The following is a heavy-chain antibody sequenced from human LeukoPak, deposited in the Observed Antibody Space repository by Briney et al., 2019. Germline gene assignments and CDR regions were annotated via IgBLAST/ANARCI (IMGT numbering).Heavy chain of an antibody. CDR3: ARQAAYGGRDY. CDR1: GYSISSGYY. V-gene: IGHV4-38-2*01. D-gene: IGHD4-23*01. J-gene: IGHJ4*02. Sequence: SDTLSLTCAVSGYSISSGYYWGWIRQPPGKGLESIGRIYYDGSTYYNPSLNSRVTISIDTSNNQFSLNLSSVSAADTAVYYCARQAAYGGRDYWGQGTLVIVPS. CDR2: IYYDGST.